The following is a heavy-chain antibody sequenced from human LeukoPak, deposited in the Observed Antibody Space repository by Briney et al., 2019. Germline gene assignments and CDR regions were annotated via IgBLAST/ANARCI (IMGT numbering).Heavy chain of an antibody. CDR1: GFTFSSYA. CDR3: ARDPSGGYYYDSSGYYYT. D-gene: IGHD3-22*01. V-gene: IGHV3-30-3*01. J-gene: IGHJ5*02. Sequence: PGGSLRLSCAASGFTFSSYAMHWVRQAPGKGLEWVAVISYDGSNKYYADSVKGRFTISRDNSKNTLYLQMNSLRAEDTAVYYCARDPSGGYYYDSSGYYYTWGQGTLVTVSS. CDR2: ISYDGSNK.